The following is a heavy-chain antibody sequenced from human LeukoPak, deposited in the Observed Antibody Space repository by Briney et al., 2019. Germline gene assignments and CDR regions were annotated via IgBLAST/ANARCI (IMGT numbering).Heavy chain of an antibody. D-gene: IGHD6-6*01. CDR1: GGSISSKIYY. Sequence: SETLSLTCTVSGGSISSKIYYWGWIRQPPGKGLEWIGTIYYSGSTYSNPSLKSRVSISVDTSENHFSLKLSSVTAADTAVYYCARRLPNSSSQFDYWGQGTLVTVSS. CDR2: IYYSGST. V-gene: IGHV4-39*02. CDR3: ARRLPNSSSQFDY. J-gene: IGHJ4*02.